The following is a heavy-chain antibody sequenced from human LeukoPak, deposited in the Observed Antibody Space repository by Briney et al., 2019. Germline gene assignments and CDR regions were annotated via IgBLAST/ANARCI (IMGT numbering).Heavy chain of an antibody. CDR2: INPNSSGT. J-gene: IGHJ5*02. D-gene: IGHD2-15*01. Sequence: ASLKLSCKASGYTFTNYYMHWVRQAPGQGLEWMTCINPNSSGTNYAEYLKGRVTITRDTSVSTAYMQLSRLTSDDTAVYYCARSGVVVAATVNGDWFDPWGQGTLVTVSS. CDR1: GYTFTNYY. CDR3: ARSGVVVAATVNGDWFDP. V-gene: IGHV1-2*02.